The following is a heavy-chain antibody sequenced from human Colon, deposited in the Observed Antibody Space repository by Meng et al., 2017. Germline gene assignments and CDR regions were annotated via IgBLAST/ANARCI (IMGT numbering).Heavy chain of an antibody. V-gene: IGHV3-21*01. CDR1: GFSFSTYN. CDR2: ITTTSSYM. Sequence: EVHLVESGGGLVKPGGSLRLSCAASGFSFSTYNMNWVRQAPGRGLQWVSSITTTSSYMYYADSVKGRFTISRDNAKNSLYLQMNSLRAEDTAVYYCARDPGQNVRRWGQGTLVTVSS. D-gene: IGHD1-1*01. CDR3: ARDPGQNVRR. J-gene: IGHJ4*02.